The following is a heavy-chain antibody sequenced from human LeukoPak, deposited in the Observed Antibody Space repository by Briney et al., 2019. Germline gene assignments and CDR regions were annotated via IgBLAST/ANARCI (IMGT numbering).Heavy chain of an antibody. CDR1: GFTFSSYA. CDR2: ISGSGGST. Sequence: GGSLRLSCAASGFTFSSYAMSWVRQAQGKGLEGVSPISGSGGSTYYADSVKGRFTISRDNSKNTLYLQMNSLRAEDTAVYYCAKDPGYCSGGSCYLGRYGMDVWGQGTTVTVSS. D-gene: IGHD2-15*01. CDR3: AKDPGYCSGGSCYLGRYGMDV. J-gene: IGHJ6*02. V-gene: IGHV3-23*01.